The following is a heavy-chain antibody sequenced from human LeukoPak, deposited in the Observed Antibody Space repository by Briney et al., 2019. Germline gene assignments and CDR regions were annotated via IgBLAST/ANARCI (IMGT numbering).Heavy chain of an antibody. V-gene: IGHV3-23*01. CDR3: ATSPGDYRDY. Sequence: PGGSLRLSCAASGFTFSSYAMSWVRQASGKGLEWVSAISGSGGSTYYADSVKGRFTISRDNSKNTLYLQMNSLRAEDTAVYYCATSPGDYRDYWGQGTLVTVSS. J-gene: IGHJ4*02. CDR1: GFTFSSYA. D-gene: IGHD4-17*01. CDR2: ISGSGGST.